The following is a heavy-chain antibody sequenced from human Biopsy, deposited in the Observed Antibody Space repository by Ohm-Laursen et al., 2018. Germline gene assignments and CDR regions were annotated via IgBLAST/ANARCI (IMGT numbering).Heavy chain of an antibody. J-gene: IGHJ6*02. Sequence: LSLTCAASGFTFNNYGMQWVRQAPGKGLEWVAFIFYDGSNTYYADSVKGRFTISRDNSRDTLYLQMSSLRAEDTAVYYCAKDRYNYTPIGGFSMDVWDQGTTVTVSS. CDR2: IFYDGSNT. V-gene: IGHV3-30*18. D-gene: IGHD5-18*01. CDR1: GFTFNNYG. CDR3: AKDRYNYTPIGGFSMDV.